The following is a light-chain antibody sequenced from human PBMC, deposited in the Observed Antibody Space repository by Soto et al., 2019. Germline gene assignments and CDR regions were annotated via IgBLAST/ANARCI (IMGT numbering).Light chain of an antibody. CDR1: QSLLHITGETF. V-gene: IGKV2-29*01. J-gene: IGKJ1*01. Sequence: DVAMTQTPLSLSVAPGQPASISCKSSQSLLHITGETFLFWYLQKPGQSPQLLIYGASSRATGIPDRFSGSGSGTDFTLTISSLQSEDFAVYYCQQYDNWPWTFGQGTKVDI. CDR3: QQYDNWPWT. CDR2: GAS.